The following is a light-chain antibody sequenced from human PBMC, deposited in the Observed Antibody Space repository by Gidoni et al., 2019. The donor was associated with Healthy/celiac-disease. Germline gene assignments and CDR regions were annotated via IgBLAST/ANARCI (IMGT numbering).Light chain of an antibody. CDR1: KLGDKY. J-gene: IGLJ1*01. CDR3: QAWDSSTAHYV. Sequence: SYELTQPPSVSVSPGQTASITCSGDKLGDKYACWYQQKPGQSTVLVIYQDSKRPSGIPERFSGSNSGNTATLTISGTQAMDEADYYCQAWDSSTAHYVFGTGTKVTVL. V-gene: IGLV3-1*01. CDR2: QDS.